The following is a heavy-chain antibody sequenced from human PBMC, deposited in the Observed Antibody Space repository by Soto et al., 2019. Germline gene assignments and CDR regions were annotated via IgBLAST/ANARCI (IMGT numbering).Heavy chain of an antibody. D-gene: IGHD5-12*01. CDR2: ISGSGGST. CDR1: GFTFSSYA. J-gene: IGHJ4*02. CDR3: AKSRHAYSGYDYPMDY. V-gene: IGHV3-23*01. Sequence: EVQLLESGGGLVQPGGSLRLSCAASGFTFSSYAMSWVRQAPGKGLEWVSAISGSGGSTYYADSVKGRFTISRDNSKNTLYLQMNSLRAEDTAVYYCAKSRHAYSGYDYPMDYWGQGTLVTVSS.